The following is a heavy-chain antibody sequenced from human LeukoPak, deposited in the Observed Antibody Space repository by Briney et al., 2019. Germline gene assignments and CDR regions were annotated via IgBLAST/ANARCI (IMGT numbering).Heavy chain of an antibody. J-gene: IGHJ3*02. CDR1: GYTFTSYY. CDR2: INPSGGST. V-gene: IGHV1-46*01. CDR3: AILAYCGGDCYSDAFDI. D-gene: IGHD2-21*02. Sequence: GASVKVSCKASGYTFTSYYMHWVRQAPGQGLEWMGIINPSGGSTSYAQKFQGRVTMTRDVSTSTVYMELSSLRSEDTAVYYCAILAYCGGDCYSDAFDIWGQGTMVTVSS.